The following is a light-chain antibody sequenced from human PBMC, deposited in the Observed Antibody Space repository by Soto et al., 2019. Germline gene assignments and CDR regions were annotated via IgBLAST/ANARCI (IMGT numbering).Light chain of an antibody. CDR1: QDIRGA. Sequence: AIQLTQSPSSLSASVGDRVTITCRASQDIRGALAWYQQKPGKAPKLLIYDVSSLESGVPSRFSGSGSGTDFTLTISSLQPEDFATYYCKQFNTYPITFGQGTRLEIK. CDR2: DVS. V-gene: IGKV1-13*02. CDR3: KQFNTYPIT. J-gene: IGKJ5*01.